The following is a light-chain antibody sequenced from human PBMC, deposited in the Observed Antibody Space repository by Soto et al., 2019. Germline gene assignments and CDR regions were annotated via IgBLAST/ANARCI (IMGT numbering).Light chain of an antibody. CDR1: QSIDTY. Sequence: DIKMTQSPSSLSASVGDRVTVTCRASQSIDTYLNWYQQRPGQAPKLLIYVASTLQSGVPSRFSGRGSGTHFTLTISRLQPEDFATYYCQQNQDIPPTFGQGTRVELK. V-gene: IGKV1-39*01. J-gene: IGKJ1*01. CDR3: QQNQDIPPT. CDR2: VAS.